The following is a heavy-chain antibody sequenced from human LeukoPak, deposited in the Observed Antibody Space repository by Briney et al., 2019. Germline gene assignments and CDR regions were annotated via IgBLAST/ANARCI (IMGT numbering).Heavy chain of an antibody. CDR2: VYYSGSA. CDR1: GDSISSSSYY. V-gene: IGHV4-39*07. J-gene: IGHJ5*02. CDR3: AREGNYYGSGSYHWFDP. Sequence: SETLSLTCTVSGDSISSSSYYRGWIRQPPGKGLEWIGSVYYSGSASYNPSLKSRVTISVDTSKNQFSLELNSVTAADTAVYYCAREGNYYGSGSYHWFDPWGQGTLVTVSS. D-gene: IGHD3-10*01.